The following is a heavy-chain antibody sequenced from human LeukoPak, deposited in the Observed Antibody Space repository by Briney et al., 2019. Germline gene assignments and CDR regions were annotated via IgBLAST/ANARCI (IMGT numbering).Heavy chain of an antibody. Sequence: SETLSLTCTVSGGSISSYYWTWIRQPPGGGPEWIGYIYYSGSSTYYNPSLNSRVTISVDTSKNQISLRLSSVTAADTAVYYCARGTLYSGWSYYLDYWGQGTLVTVSS. CDR1: GGSISSYY. J-gene: IGHJ4*02. D-gene: IGHD6-19*01. V-gene: IGHV4-59*12. CDR3: ARGTLYSGWSYYLDY. CDR2: IYYSGSST.